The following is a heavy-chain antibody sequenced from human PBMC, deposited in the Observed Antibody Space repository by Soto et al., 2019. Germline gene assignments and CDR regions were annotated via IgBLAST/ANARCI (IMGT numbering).Heavy chain of an antibody. CDR1: GFTFSSYA. J-gene: IGHJ3*02. CDR3: AKMDEGVYDSSGYEGAFDI. CDR2: ISGSGGST. Sequence: EVQLLESGGGLVQPGGSLRLSCAASGFTFSSYAMSWVRQAPGKGLEWVSAISGSGGSTYYADSVKGRFTISRDNSKNTLYLQMNSLRAEDTAVYYCAKMDEGVYDSSGYEGAFDIWGQGTMVTVSS. V-gene: IGHV3-23*01. D-gene: IGHD3-22*01.